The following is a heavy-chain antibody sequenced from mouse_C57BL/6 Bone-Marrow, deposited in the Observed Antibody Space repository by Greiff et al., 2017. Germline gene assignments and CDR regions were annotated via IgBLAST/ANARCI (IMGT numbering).Heavy chain of an antibody. Sequence: VKLMESGAELAKPGASVKLSCKASGYTFTSYWMHWVKQRPGQGPEWIGYINPGSGNTKYNQKFKGKATLSADKSSSTAYMQLSSLTYEDSAVYDCASYLLGYPYYAMDYWGQGTSVTVSS. CDR2: INPGSGNT. CDR1: GYTFTSYW. V-gene: IGHV1-7*01. CDR3: ASYLLGYPYYAMDY. D-gene: IGHD2-10*01. J-gene: IGHJ4*01.